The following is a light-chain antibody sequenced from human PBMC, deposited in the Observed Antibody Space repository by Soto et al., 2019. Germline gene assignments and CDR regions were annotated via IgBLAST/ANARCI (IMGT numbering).Light chain of an antibody. CDR2: SNV. V-gene: IGLV1-47*01. J-gene: IGLJ7*01. CDR3: SAWDDSLSGRV. CDR1: TSNIGSHY. Sequence: QSVLTQPPSASGTPGQRVTISCSGSTSNIGSHYVYWYQQLPGTAPKLLIYSNVQRHAGVTDRFSGSKSGTSASLAISGLRSEDEADYYCSAWDDSLSGRVFGGGTQLTVL.